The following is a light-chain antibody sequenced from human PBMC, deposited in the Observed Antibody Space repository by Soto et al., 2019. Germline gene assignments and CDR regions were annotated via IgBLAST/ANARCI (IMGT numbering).Light chain of an antibody. CDR3: CSYAGTYTWV. J-gene: IGLJ3*02. V-gene: IGLV2-11*01. Sequence: QSVLTQPRSVSGSPGQSVTISCTGTSSDVGGYNYVSWYQQHPGNAPKLMIYDVTKRPSGVPDRFSGSKPGNTASLTISGLQAEDEADYYCCSYAGTYTWVFGGGTKVTVL. CDR2: DVT. CDR1: SSDVGGYNY.